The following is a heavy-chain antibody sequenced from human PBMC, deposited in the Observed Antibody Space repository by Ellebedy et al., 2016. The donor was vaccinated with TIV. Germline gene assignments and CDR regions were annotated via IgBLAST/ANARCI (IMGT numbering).Heavy chain of an antibody. D-gene: IGHD2-15*01. CDR1: GFTFSSYW. Sequence: GESLKISCAASGFTFSSYWMHWVRQAPGKGLVWVSRINSDGSDTKYADSVKGRFTISRDNAKNTLYLQMNSLRAEDTAVYYCARAPDCGGGSCYGYHYHGMDVWGQGTTVTVSS. J-gene: IGHJ6*02. V-gene: IGHV3-74*03. CDR2: INSDGSDT. CDR3: ARAPDCGGGSCYGYHYHGMDV.